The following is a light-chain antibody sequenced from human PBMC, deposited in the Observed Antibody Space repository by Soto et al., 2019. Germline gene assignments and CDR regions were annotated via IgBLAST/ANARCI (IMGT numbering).Light chain of an antibody. CDR3: YSYVGTNSYV. CDR1: SSDVGGYNL. CDR2: EGS. Sequence: QSVLTQPDSESGSPGLTITNSCTGTSSDVGGYNLVSWYQQHPRKGPKLMIYEGSQRPSGVSNRFSGSKSGNTPSLTTARLQAVDVAVYYFYSYVGTNSYVCSPAPKVAVL. J-gene: IGLJ1*01. V-gene: IGLV2-23*01.